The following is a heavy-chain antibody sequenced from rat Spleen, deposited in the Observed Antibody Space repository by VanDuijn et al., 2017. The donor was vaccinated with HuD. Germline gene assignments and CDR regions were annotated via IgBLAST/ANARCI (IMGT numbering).Heavy chain of an antibody. CDR3: ARTLALRDSYAFLDY. J-gene: IGHJ2*01. V-gene: IGHV5-35*01. CDR2: INPDGSRT. D-gene: IGHD1-12*01. Sequence: EVQLVESGGDLVQPGRSLKLSCAASGFTFSSTWLNWIRQAPGKGLEWVATINPDGSRTYYPDTVKGRFVISQDKAKNTGYLQTNNLRSEDTAMYYCARTLALRDSYAFLDYWGQGVMVTVSS. CDR1: GFTFSSTW.